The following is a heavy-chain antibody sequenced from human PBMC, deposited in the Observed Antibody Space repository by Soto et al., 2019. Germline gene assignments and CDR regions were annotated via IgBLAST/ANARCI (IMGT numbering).Heavy chain of an antibody. J-gene: IGHJ4*02. CDR2: IYDRESA. CDR3: ARTKRGQGFDF. V-gene: IGHV4-59*08. CDR1: GGSISSYF. Sequence: QVQLQESGPGLVKPSETLSLTCTVSGGSISSYFWSWIRQPPGKGLEWIGYIYDRESASYYPSLKRRVTMSLETSNDQFSLTLTSVTAADAAVDYCARTKRGQGFDFWGQGTLVTVSS. D-gene: IGHD5-12*01.